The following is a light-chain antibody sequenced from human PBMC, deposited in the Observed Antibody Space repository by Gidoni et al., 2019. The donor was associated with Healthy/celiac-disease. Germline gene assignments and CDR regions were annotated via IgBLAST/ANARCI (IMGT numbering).Light chain of an antibody. CDR1: KSISSY. V-gene: IGKV1-39*01. Sequence: DIQMTQSPSSLSASVGDRVTITCRASKSISSYLNWYQQKPGKDPKLLIYAASSLQSGVPSRFSVCGSGTDCTLSISSLQPEGFATYYCHPIYSTPWTFGQGTKVEIK. CDR3: HPIYSTPWT. CDR2: AAS. J-gene: IGKJ1*01.